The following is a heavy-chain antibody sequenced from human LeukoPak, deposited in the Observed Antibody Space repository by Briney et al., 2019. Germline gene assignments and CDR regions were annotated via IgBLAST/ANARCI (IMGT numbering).Heavy chain of an antibody. Sequence: PGGSMRLSCAASGFSFSSYGMHWVRQAPGKGLEWVAVIWDDGSYKYYADSVKGRFTISRDNSKNTLYLQMNSLRAEDTAVYYCAKDLEVLRFLEWLTGSGFDYWGQGTLVTVSS. D-gene: IGHD3-3*01. CDR3: AKDLEVLRFLEWLTGSGFDY. CDR1: GFSFSSYG. V-gene: IGHV3-33*06. J-gene: IGHJ4*02. CDR2: IWDDGSYK.